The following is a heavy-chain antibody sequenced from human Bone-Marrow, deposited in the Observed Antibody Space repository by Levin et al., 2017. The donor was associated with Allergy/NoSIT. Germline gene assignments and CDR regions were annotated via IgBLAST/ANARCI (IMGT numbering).Heavy chain of an antibody. CDR1: GFTFSTHG. CDR2: ISDDGSKK. CDR3: AKSSKWELPSGLSAEIDY. Sequence: PSGGSLRLSCAASGFTFSTHGLHWVRQAPGKGLEWVAVISDDGSKKYYADSVKGRFTISRDNSKNTLYLQMNSLRAEDTAVYYCAKSSKWELPSGLSAEIDYWGQGTLVTVSS. V-gene: IGHV3-30*18. J-gene: IGHJ4*02. D-gene: IGHD1-26*01.